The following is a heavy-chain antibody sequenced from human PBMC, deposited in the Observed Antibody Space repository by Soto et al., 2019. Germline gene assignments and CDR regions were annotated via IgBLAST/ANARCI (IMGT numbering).Heavy chain of an antibody. Sequence: SETLSLTCTVSGGSISSSSYYWGWIRQPPGKGLEWIGSIYYSGSTYYNPSLKSRVTISVDTSKNQFSLKLSSVTAADTAVYYCARLGAGGWNEGYWGQGTLVTVSS. V-gene: IGHV4-39*01. CDR1: GGSISSSSYY. J-gene: IGHJ4*02. CDR3: ARLGAGGWNEGY. CDR2: IYYSGST. D-gene: IGHD1-1*01.